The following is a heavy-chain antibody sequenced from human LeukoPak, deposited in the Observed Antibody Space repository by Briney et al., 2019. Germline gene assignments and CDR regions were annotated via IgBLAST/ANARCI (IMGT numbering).Heavy chain of an antibody. V-gene: IGHV4-59*03. Sequence: SETLSLTCSVSGGPINFYHWSWIRQPPGGRLEWLGDIHHTGSANYNPSLKSRVTISIETSKNQFSLQLSSVTAADAAVYFCAGGVREMLGANTDSHYYAMLVWGRGTTVTVSS. CDR2: IHHTGSA. D-gene: IGHD1-26*01. CDR1: GGPINFYH. CDR3: AGGVREMLGANTDSHYYAMLV. J-gene: IGHJ6*02.